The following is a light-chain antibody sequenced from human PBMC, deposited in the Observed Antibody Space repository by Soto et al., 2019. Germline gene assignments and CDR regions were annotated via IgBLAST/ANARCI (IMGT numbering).Light chain of an antibody. V-gene: IGLV2-14*01. CDR3: SSYTSSSTLLYV. CDR1: SSDIGVYNY. J-gene: IGLJ1*01. Sequence: HSALTQPASVSGSPGQSITISCTGTSSDIGVYNYVSWYQQHPGKAPKLMIYDVSNRPSGVSNRFSGSKSGNTASLTISGLQAEDEADYYCSSYTSSSTLLYVFGTGTKVTVL. CDR2: DVS.